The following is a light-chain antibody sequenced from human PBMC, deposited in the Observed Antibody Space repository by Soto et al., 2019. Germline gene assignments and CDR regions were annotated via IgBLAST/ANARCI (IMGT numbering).Light chain of an antibody. Sequence: QSALTQPASVSWSPGQSITISCTGTSSDVGGYNYVSWYQQHPGKAPKLMIYEGSNLTSGVSNRFSGCKSGNTASLTISGRQAEDEDDYYCSSYTTSSTHWVFGGGTKLTVL. J-gene: IGLJ3*02. CDR1: SSDVGGYNY. V-gene: IGLV2-14*01. CDR2: EGS. CDR3: SSYTTSSTHWV.